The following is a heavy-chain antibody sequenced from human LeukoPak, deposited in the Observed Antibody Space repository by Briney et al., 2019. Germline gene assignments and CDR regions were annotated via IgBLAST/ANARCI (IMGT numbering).Heavy chain of an antibody. V-gene: IGHV3-23*01. CDR1: GSTFTSYA. D-gene: IGHD5-24*01. CDR2: ISGGGDFT. Sequence: GGSLRLSCAASGSTFTSYAMSWVRQAPGKGLEWVSAISGGGDFTYYADSVKGRFTISRDNSNNTLYLPMNSLSAEDTAVYYCAKDQLATIRGYFDYWGQGTLVTVSS. J-gene: IGHJ4*02. CDR3: AKDQLATIRGYFDY.